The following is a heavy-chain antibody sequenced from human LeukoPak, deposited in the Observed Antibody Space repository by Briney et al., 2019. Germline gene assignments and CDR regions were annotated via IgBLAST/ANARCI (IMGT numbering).Heavy chain of an antibody. Sequence: GASVKVSCKASGYTFTSYYMHWVRQAPGQGLEWMGIINPSGGSTSYAQKFQGRVTMTTDTSTSTAYMELRSLRSDDTAVYYCARGLYYYYMDVWGKGTTVTISS. CDR1: GYTFTSYY. CDR2: INPSGGST. J-gene: IGHJ6*03. CDR3: ARGLYYYYMDV. V-gene: IGHV1-46*01.